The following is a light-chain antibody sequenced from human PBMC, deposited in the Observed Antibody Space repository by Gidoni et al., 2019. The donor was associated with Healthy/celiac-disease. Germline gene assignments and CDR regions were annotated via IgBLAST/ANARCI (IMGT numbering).Light chain of an antibody. V-gene: IGLV3-1*01. CDR2: QDS. CDR3: QAWDTRV. Sequence: SYERTHPPAMSASPGQTASINCSGDKLGDKYACWYQQTPGQSPMLVIYQDSKLPYGIPERFSGSNAANTATLTISGTQAMDEADYYGQAWDTRVFGGGTKLTVL. CDR1: KLGDKY. J-gene: IGLJ2*01.